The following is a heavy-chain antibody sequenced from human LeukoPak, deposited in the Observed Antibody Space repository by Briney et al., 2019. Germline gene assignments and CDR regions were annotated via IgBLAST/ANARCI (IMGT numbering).Heavy chain of an antibody. V-gene: IGHV3-23*01. J-gene: IGHJ4*02. CDR2: IGDRGSDT. D-gene: IGHD6-19*01. CDR1: GFTFNIYV. CDR3: AKVGPPYSSGWSIEFDY. Sequence: PGGSLRLSCAASGFTFNIYVMTWVRQAPGKGLEWVSAIGDRGSDTYYADPVKGRFTISRDNSKYTLYLQMNSLRAEDTAVYYCAKVGPPYSSGWSIEFDYWGQGTLVTVSS.